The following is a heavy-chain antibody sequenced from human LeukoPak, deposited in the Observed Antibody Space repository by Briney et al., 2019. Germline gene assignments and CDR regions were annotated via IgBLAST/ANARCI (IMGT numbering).Heavy chain of an antibody. CDR3: AKDRCRSTICNDFYYGMDV. V-gene: IGHV3-30*18. J-gene: IGHJ6*02. CDR2: ISCDGSNK. Sequence: GGSLRLSCAASGFIISTYGMHWVRQAPGKGLEWVAVISCDGSNKYYADSVKGRFTISRDNSKNTLYVQMNSLRDEDTAVYYCAKDRCRSTICNDFYYGMDVWGQGTTVTVSS. CDR1: GFIISTYG. D-gene: IGHD2-2*01.